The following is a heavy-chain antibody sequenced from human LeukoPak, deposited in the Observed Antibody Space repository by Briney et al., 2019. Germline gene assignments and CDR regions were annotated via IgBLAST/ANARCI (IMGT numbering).Heavy chain of an antibody. D-gene: IGHD3-10*01. CDR3: ARDTYYYGSGSYHGMDV. J-gene: IGHJ6*02. Sequence: PGGSLRLSCAASGFTVSSNYMSWVRQAPGKGLEWVSVIYNGGSTYYADSVKGRFSISRDNSKNTLYLQMNSLRAEDTAVYYCARDTYYYGSGSYHGMDVWGQGTTVTVSS. V-gene: IGHV3-66*01. CDR2: IYNGGST. CDR1: GFTVSSNY.